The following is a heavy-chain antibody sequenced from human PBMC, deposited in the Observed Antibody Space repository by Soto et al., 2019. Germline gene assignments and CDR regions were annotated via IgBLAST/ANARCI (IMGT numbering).Heavy chain of an antibody. D-gene: IGHD2-15*01. CDR1: GFTFSSYW. V-gene: IGHV3-74*01. Sequence: EVQLVESGGGLVQPGGSLRLSCATSGFTFSSYWMHWVRQVPGEGLVWVSRIGGDGSSTTYADFVKGRFTISRDNAKNMLYLQMTSLRAEDTAVYYCARVSCSGSSCTHFDYWGQGTLVTVSS. CDR2: IGGDGSST. CDR3: ARVSCSGSSCTHFDY. J-gene: IGHJ4*02.